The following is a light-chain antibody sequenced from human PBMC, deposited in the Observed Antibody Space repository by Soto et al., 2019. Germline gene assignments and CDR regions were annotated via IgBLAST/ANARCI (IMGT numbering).Light chain of an antibody. CDR3: QYGFT. V-gene: IGKV4-1*01. J-gene: IGKJ3*01. CDR1: QSVLYSSNNKNY. CDR2: WAS. Sequence: DIVMTQSPDSLAVSLGERATINCKSSQSVLYSSNNKNYLAWYQQKPGQPPKLLIYWASTRESGVPDRLSGSGSGTDFTLTISSLQAEDVAVYYCQYGFTFGPGTKVDIK.